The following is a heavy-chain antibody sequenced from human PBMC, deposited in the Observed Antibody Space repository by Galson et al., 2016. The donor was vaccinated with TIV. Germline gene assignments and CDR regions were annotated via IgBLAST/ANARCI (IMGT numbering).Heavy chain of an antibody. J-gene: IGHJ4*02. Sequence: SVKVSCKASGGTFNNYACNWVRQGPGQGLEWMGIINPSGGGTTYAQNFQGRLIMTGDTSTSTVYMELSSLRSEDTAVYYCARTQSCGGDCYYFDYWGQGALVTVSS. CDR3: ARTQSCGGDCYYFDY. CDR2: INPSGGGT. V-gene: IGHV1-46*02. D-gene: IGHD2-21*02. CDR1: GGTFNNYA.